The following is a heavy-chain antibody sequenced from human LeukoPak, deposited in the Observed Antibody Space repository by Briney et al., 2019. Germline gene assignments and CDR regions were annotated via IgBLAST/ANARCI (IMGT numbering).Heavy chain of an antibody. J-gene: IGHJ4*02. Sequence: GGPLRLSWAASGFTLSSYGMHGVRQAPGKGLEWVAVIWYDGSNKYYADSVKGRFTISRDNSKNTLYLQMNSLRAEDTAVYYCATSKGLRWPDDYWGQGTLVTVSS. CDR2: IWYDGSNK. CDR3: ATSKGLRWPDDY. CDR1: GFTLSSYG. D-gene: IGHD4-23*01. V-gene: IGHV3-33*01.